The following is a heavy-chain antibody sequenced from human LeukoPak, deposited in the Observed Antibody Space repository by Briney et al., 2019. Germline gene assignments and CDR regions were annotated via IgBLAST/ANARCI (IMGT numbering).Heavy chain of an antibody. J-gene: IGHJ4*02. D-gene: IGHD3-10*01. CDR3: AKGITMVRGVRPRAFDY. CDR1: VFTFSSYA. CDR2: ISGSGGST. Sequence: GGSLRLSCAASVFTFSSYAMSWVRQAPGKGLEWVSAISGSGGSTYYADSVKGRFTISRDNSKNTLYLQMNSLRAEDTAVYYCAKGITMVRGVRPRAFDYWGQGTLVTVSS. V-gene: IGHV3-23*01.